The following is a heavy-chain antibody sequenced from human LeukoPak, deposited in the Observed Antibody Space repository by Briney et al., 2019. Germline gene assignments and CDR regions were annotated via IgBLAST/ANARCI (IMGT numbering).Heavy chain of an antibody. V-gene: IGHV3-23*01. CDR1: GFTFSSYA. CDR3: AKDIRGYSGYYYFDY. CDR2: ISGSGGST. J-gene: IGHJ4*02. Sequence: PGGSLRLSCAASGFTFSSYAMSWVRQAPGKGLEWVSAISGSGGSTYYADSVKGRFTISRDNAKNSLYLQMNSLRAEDTALYYCAKDIRGYSGYYYFDYWGQGTLVTVSS. D-gene: IGHD5-12*01.